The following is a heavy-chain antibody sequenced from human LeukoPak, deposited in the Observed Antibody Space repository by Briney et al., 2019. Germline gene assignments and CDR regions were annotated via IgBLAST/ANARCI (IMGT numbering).Heavy chain of an antibody. V-gene: IGHV3-30-3*01. D-gene: IGHD3-10*01. J-gene: IGHJ4*02. CDR2: ISYDGSNK. CDR1: GFTFSSYA. CDR3: ARSSGSGSLVLDY. Sequence: PGGSLRLSCAASGFTFSSYAMHWVRQAPGKGLERVAVISYDGSNKYYADSVKGRFTISRDNSKNTLYLQMNSLRAEDTAVYYCARSSGSGSLVLDYWGQGTLVTVSS.